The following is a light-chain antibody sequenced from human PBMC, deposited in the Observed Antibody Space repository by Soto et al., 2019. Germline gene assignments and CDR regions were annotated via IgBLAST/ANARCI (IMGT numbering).Light chain of an antibody. J-gene: IGLJ3*02. V-gene: IGLV2-11*01. CDR2: EVT. CDR1: SSDVGGYNY. CDR3: CSYTGSYTWV. Sequence: QSALTQPRSVSRSPGQSVTISCTGTSSDVGGYNYVSWYQQHPGKAPKLMIYEVTKWLSGVPDRFSGSKSGSTASLTISGLQAEDEADYYCCSYTGSYTWVFGGGTKLTVL.